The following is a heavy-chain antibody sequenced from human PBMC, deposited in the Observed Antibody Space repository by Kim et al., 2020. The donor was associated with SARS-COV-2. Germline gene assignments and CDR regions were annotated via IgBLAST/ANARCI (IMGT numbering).Heavy chain of an antibody. V-gene: IGHV5-51*01. CDR3: ARRDGYNRGAFDI. J-gene: IGHJ3*02. Sequence: YSPSFQGQVTISADKSISTAYLQWSSLKASDTAMYYCARRDGYNRGAFDIWGQGTMVTVSS. D-gene: IGHD5-12*01.